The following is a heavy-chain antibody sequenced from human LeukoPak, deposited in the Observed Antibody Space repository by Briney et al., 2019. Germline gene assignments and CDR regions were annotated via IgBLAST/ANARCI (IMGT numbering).Heavy chain of an antibody. D-gene: IGHD3-10*01. Sequence: SETLSLTCAVYGGSFSGYYWSWIRQPPGKGLEWIGEINHSGSTNYNPSLKSRVTISVDTSKNQFSLKLSSVTAADTAVYYCARTVHYGSGSYITYWGQGTLVTVSS. J-gene: IGHJ4*02. CDR3: ARTVHYGSGSYITY. CDR2: INHSGST. V-gene: IGHV4-34*01. CDR1: GGSFSGYY.